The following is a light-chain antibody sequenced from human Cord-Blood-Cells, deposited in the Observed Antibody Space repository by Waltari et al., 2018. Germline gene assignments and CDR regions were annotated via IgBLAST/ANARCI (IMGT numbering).Light chain of an antibody. V-gene: IGKV1-8*01. J-gene: IGKJ3*01. Sequence: AIRMTQYPSAFSASSGHRVIITGRASQGISSYLAWYQQKPGKAPKLLIYAASTLQSGVPSRFSGSVSGTDFTLTISCLQSEDFATYYCQQDYSYPFTFGPGTKVDIK. CDR2: AAS. CDR3: QQDYSYPFT. CDR1: QGISSY.